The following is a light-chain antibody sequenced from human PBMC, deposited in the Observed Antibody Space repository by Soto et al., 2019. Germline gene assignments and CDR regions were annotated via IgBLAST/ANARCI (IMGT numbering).Light chain of an antibody. CDR3: QSYDSSLSGWV. J-gene: IGLJ3*02. V-gene: IGLV2-14*01. CDR2: EVN. Sequence: QSVLTQPASVSGSPGQSITISCTGTSSDVGGYDYVSWYQLHPGKAPKLMVFEVNNRPSGVSYRFSGSKSGTSASLAITGLQAEDEADYYCQSYDSSLSGWVFGGGTKVTVL. CDR1: SSDVGGYDY.